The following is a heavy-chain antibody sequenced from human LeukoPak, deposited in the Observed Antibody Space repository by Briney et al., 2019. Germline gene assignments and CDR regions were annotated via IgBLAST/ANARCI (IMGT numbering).Heavy chain of an antibody. CDR2: ISSSGST. CDR1: GDSISSGDYY. CDR3: ARDGYSGNDGL. J-gene: IGHJ4*02. D-gene: IGHD5-12*01. Sequence: TSQTLSLTCTVSGDSISSGDYYWSWIRQPAGKGLEWIGRISSSGSTNYNPSLKSRVTISVDTSKNQFSLKLSSVTAADTAVYYCARDGYSGNDGLWGQGTLVTVSS. V-gene: IGHV4-61*02.